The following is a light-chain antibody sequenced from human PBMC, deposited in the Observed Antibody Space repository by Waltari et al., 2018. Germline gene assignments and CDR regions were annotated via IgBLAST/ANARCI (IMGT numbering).Light chain of an antibody. V-gene: IGKV3-15*01. CDR3: QQYNNWPPMYT. Sequence: EIVMTQSQATLSVSPGERATLSCRASQSVSSNLAWYQQKPGQATRLLIYGASTRATGIPARFSGSGSGTEFTLTISSMQSEDFAVYYCQQYNNWPPMYTFGQGTKLEIK. CDR1: QSVSSN. CDR2: GAS. J-gene: IGKJ2*01.